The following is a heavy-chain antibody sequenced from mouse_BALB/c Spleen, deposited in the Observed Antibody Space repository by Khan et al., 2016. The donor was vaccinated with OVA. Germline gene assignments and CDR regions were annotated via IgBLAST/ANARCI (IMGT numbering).Heavy chain of an antibody. Sequence: EVQLVESGPGLVKPSQSLSLTCTVTGYSITSDYAWNWIRQFPGNKLEWMGYISYSGNTNYNPSLKSRISITRDTSKNQFFLQLNFVTIEDTATYYCARIQGGDFDYGGQGTTLTVSS. CDR1: GYSITSDYA. CDR2: ISYSGNT. CDR3: ARIQGGDFDY. D-gene: IGHD3-2*02. J-gene: IGHJ2*01. V-gene: IGHV3-2*02.